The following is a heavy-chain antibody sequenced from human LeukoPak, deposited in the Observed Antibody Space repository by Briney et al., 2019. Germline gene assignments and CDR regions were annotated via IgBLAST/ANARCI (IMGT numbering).Heavy chain of an antibody. Sequence: GGSLRLSCVASGFPFSSYWMTWVRQAPGKGLEGVANIKQDGSKKSYVDSVKGRFTISRDNAKNSLYLQMNSLRAEDTAIYYCTRVGYIDEGIDYWGQGTLVTVAS. V-gene: IGHV3-7*04. CDR2: IKQDGSKK. CDR3: TRVGYIDEGIDY. J-gene: IGHJ4*02. CDR1: GFPFSSYW. D-gene: IGHD5-24*01.